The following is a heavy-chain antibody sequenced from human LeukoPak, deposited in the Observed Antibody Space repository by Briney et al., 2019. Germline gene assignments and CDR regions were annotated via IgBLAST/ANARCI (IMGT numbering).Heavy chain of an antibody. J-gene: IGHJ5*02. V-gene: IGHV3-30*03. CDR2: ISYDGSNK. D-gene: IGHD3-10*01. Sequence: PGGSLRLSCAASGFTFSSYGMHWVRQAPGKGLEWVAVISYDGSNKYYADSVKGRFTISRDNSKNTLYLQMNSLRAEDTAVYYCARPLYYYGSGTPRSDNWFDPWGQGTLVTVSS. CDR3: ARPLYYYGSGTPRSDNWFDP. CDR1: GFTFSSYG.